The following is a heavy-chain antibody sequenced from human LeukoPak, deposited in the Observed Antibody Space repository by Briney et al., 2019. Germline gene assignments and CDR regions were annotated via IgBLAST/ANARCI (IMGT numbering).Heavy chain of an antibody. CDR3: TRAAVGWVGELLPIDY. CDR2: ISSHGGST. CDR1: RFTFSCYA. J-gene: IGHJ4*02. V-gene: IGHV3-64*01. D-gene: IGHD3-10*01. Sequence: GSRRLSCAVPRFTFSCYAMHWVRQAPGQELEYVLAISSHGGSTYYANSVKGRFTISRDNSNNTLYLQMGSLRSEDMAVYYCTRAAVGWVGELLPIDYWGQGPLVTVSS.